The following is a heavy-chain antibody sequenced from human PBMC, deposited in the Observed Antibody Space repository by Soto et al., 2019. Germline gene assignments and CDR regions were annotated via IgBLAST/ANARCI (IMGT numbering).Heavy chain of an antibody. J-gene: IGHJ6*02. D-gene: IGHD3-3*01. V-gene: IGHV1-46*01. Sequence: NIVASVKVSCKASGYTFTSYYMHWERQAPGQGLEWMGIINPSGGSTSYAQKFQGRVTMTRDTSTSTVYMELSSLRSEDTAVYYCARDERFLEWLPLYYYYYGMDVWGQGTTVTVSS. CDR3: ARDERFLEWLPLYYYYYGMDV. CDR1: GYTFTSYY. CDR2: INPSGGST.